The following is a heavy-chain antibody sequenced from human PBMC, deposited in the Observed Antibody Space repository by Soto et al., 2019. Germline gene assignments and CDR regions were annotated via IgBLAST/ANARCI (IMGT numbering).Heavy chain of an antibody. J-gene: IGHJ4*02. Sequence: LSLTCAVYGGSFSGYYWSWIRQPPGKGLEWIGEINHSGSTNYNPSLKSRVTISVDTSKNQFSLKLSSVTAADTAVYYCARGSSDLSVTSRIFDYWGQGTLVTVSS. V-gene: IGHV4-34*01. D-gene: IGHD4-17*01. CDR3: ARGSSDLSVTSRIFDY. CDR1: GGSFSGYY. CDR2: INHSGST.